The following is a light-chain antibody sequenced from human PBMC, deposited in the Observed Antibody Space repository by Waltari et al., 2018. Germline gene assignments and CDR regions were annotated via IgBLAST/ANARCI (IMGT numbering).Light chain of an antibody. CDR2: DFT. CDR3: CSFSGGNDLL. CDR1: NSDIDNFQY. V-gene: IGLV2-8*01. J-gene: IGLJ2*01. Sequence: QSALTQPPSASGPPGQSVTISCTGTNSDIDNFQYVPCYQQPPGKAPRLIIYDFTKRPSEVPNRFSGSKSGNMASLTVSYLQADDEADYFCCSFSGGNDLLFGGGTKLTVL.